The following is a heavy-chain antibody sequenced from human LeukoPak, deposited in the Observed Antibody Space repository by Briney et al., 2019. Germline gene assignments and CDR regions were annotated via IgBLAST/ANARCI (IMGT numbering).Heavy chain of an antibody. V-gene: IGHV3-23*01. D-gene: IGHD6-19*01. CDR1: GFTFNTYA. CDR2: ITGSGGST. CDR3: AKGNWLEFDY. J-gene: IGHJ4*02. Sequence: GGSLRLSCVASGFTFNTYAMSWVRQAPGKGLEWVSVITGSGGSTYYADSVKGRFTISRDNSKNTLYLQMHSLRAEDTALYYCAKGNWLEFDYWGQGTLVTVSS.